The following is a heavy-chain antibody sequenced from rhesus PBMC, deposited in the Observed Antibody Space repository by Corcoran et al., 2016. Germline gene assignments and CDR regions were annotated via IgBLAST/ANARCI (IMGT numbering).Heavy chain of an antibody. CDR2: IGGSSGST. CDR1: GGSISGGYG. V-gene: IGHV4-127*01. CDR3: ARGGVNYGYYFDY. J-gene: IGHJ4*01. D-gene: IGHD4-29*01. Sequence: QVQLQESGPGLVKLSETLSLTCAVSGGSISGGYGGTWIRQPPGQGLEWMGYIGGSSGSTNYNPSLKSRVTISKDTSKNQFSLKLSSVTAADTAVYYCARGGVNYGYYFDYWGQGVLVTVSS.